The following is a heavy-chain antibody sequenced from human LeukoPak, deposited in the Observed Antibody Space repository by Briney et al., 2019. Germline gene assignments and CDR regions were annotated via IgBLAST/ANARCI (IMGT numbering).Heavy chain of an antibody. CDR2: IIPVLGIA. CDR1: GGTFSSYA. D-gene: IGHD3-3*01. CDR3: AAAVYDFSQH. V-gene: IGHV1-69*04. J-gene: IGHJ1*01. Sequence: EASVKVSCKASGGTFSSYAISWVRQAPGQGLEWMGRIIPVLGIANYAQKFQERVTITRDMSTSTAYMELSSLRSEDTAVYYCAAAVYDFSQHWGQGTLVTVSS.